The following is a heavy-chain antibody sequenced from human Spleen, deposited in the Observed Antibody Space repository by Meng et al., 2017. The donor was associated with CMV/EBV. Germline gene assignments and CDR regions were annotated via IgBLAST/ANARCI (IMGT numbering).Heavy chain of an antibody. CDR1: GDSISGYY. V-gene: IGHV4-59*01. CDR3: AREKFSSSSRYFYGMDV. Sequence: SETLSHTCTVSGDSISGYYWSWIRQPPGKGLEWIAYIYYSGSTNYNPSLKSRVTLSVDTSKNQLSLRLNSVTVADTAVYYCAREKFSSSSRYFYGMDVWGQGTAVTVSS. D-gene: IGHD6-6*01. J-gene: IGHJ6*01. CDR2: IYYSGST.